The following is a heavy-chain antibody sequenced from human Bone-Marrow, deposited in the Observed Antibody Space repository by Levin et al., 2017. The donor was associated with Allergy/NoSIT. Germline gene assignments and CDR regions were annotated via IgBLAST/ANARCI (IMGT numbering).Heavy chain of an antibody. V-gene: IGHV4-59*01. Sequence: ESLKISCTVSGGSITHYYWSWIRRPPGKGLEWIGSIYFTGSTNYNPSLESRVTMSVDRTTNQFSLKLSAVTTADTAVYYCARAPRYYYDSGPFDYWGQGALVTVSS. CDR3: ARAPRYYYDSGPFDY. CDR1: GGSITHYY. J-gene: IGHJ4*02. CDR2: IYFTGST. D-gene: IGHD3-22*01.